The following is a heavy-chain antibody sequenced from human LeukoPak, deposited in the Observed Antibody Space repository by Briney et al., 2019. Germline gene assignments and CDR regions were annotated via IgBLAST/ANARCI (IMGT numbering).Heavy chain of an antibody. Sequence: SQTLSLTCNVSGGSISSGSDYWSWIRQPAGKGLEWIGRIYTSGSTNYNPSLKSRVTISVDTSKNQSSLKLTSVTAADTAVYYCARESLGPPYYFDYWGQGTLVTVSS. V-gene: IGHV4-61*02. D-gene: IGHD1-26*01. CDR2: IYTSGST. CDR3: ARESLGPPYYFDY. CDR1: GGSISSGSDY. J-gene: IGHJ4*02.